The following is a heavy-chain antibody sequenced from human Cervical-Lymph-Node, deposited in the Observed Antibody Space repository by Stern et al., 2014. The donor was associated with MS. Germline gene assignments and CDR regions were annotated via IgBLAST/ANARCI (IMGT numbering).Heavy chain of an antibody. CDR1: GGTFSSYA. D-gene: IGHD2-21*02. V-gene: IGHV1-69*01. CDR2: IIPIFGTA. J-gene: IGHJ6*02. Sequence: VQLVQSGAEVKKPGSSVKVSCKASGGTFSSYAISWVRQAPGQGLEWMGGIIPIFGTANYAQKFQGRVTITADESTSTAYMELSSLRSEDTAVYYCASSYCGGDCYPNNYYYYYGMDVWGQGTTVTVSS. CDR3: ASSYCGGDCYPNNYYYYYGMDV.